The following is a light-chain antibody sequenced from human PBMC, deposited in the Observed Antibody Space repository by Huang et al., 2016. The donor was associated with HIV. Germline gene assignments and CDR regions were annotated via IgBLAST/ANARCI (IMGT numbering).Light chain of an antibody. CDR3: QQRSTWPLT. Sequence: PGGTGTISCKASQSVGSYVAWYQQRPGQRPRLLLYDTSNRAAGIPSRVSGSGSGTDFTLTISGLESEDLGVFYCQQRSTWPLTFGGGTKLA. CDR2: DTS. J-gene: IGKJ4*01. V-gene: IGKV3-11*01. CDR1: QSVGSY.